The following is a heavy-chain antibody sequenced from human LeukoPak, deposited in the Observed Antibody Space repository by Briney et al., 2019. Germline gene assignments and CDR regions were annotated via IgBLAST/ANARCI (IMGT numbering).Heavy chain of an antibody. V-gene: IGHV5-51*01. J-gene: IGHJ4*02. Sequence: HGESLKISCKGSVYSFTNHWIGWVRQKPGKGLEWMGIIYPDDSDTRYSPSFRGQVIISADKSISTVYLQWSSLETSDIAMYYCARQGIYNYLDSWGQGTLITVSS. CDR2: IYPDDSDT. CDR3: ARQGIYNYLDS. CDR1: VYSFTNHW. D-gene: IGHD2-2*02.